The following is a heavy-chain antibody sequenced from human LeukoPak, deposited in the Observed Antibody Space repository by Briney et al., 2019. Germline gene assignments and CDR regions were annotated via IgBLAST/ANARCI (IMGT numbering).Heavy chain of an antibody. CDR3: ALSSGAYDSAGYFDY. Sequence: GDSLKISCKGSGYSFANYWIGWVRQMPGKGLEWMGSIYPNASGTRYSPSFRGQVTISADKSIATAYLRWNSLKAPDTAMYYCALSSGAYDSAGYFDYWGQGTLVTVSS. D-gene: IGHD3-22*01. V-gene: IGHV5-51*01. CDR1: GYSFANYW. J-gene: IGHJ4*02. CDR2: IYPNASGT.